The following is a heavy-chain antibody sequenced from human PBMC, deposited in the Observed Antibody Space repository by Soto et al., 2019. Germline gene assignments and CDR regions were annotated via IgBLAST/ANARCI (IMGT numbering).Heavy chain of an antibody. CDR2: MNPNSGNT. CDR1: GYTFTSYD. CDR3: ARGGLRDVWSGYYPGLFDP. D-gene: IGHD3-3*01. V-gene: IGHV1-8*01. J-gene: IGHJ5*02. Sequence: ASVKVSCKASGYTFTSYDINWVRQATGQGLEWMGWMNPNSGNTGYAQKFQGRVTMTRNTSISTAYMELSSLRSEDTAVYYCARGGLRDVWSGYYPGLFDPWGQGTLVTVDS.